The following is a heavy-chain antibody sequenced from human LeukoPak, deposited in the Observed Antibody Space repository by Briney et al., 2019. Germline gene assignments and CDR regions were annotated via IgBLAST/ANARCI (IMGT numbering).Heavy chain of an antibody. CDR2: ISSSSRSYI. V-gene: IGHV3-21*01. D-gene: IGHD3-10*01. CDR1: GFTFSSYS. CDR3: ARGYYYGSGSYYEYAFDI. J-gene: IGHJ3*02. Sequence: PGGSLRLSCAASGFTFSSYSMNWVRQAPGKGLEWVSSISSSSRSYIYYADSVKGRFTISRDNAKNSLYLQMNSLRAEDTAVYYCARGYYYGSGSYYEYAFDIWGQGTMVTVSS.